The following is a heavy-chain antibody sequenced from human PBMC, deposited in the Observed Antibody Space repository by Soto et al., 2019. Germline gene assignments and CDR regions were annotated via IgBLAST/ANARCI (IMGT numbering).Heavy chain of an antibody. V-gene: IGHV4-39*07. D-gene: IGHD3-3*01. J-gene: IGHJ4*02. CDR3: ARTGVGVAMEDENFDY. CDR1: GGSISSSSYY. Sequence: SETLSLTCTVSGGSISSSSYYWGWIRQPPGKGLEWIGSIYYSGSTNYNPSLKSRVTISVDTSKNQFSLKLSSVTAADTAVYYCARTGVGVAMEDENFDYWGQGTLVTVSS. CDR2: IYYSGST.